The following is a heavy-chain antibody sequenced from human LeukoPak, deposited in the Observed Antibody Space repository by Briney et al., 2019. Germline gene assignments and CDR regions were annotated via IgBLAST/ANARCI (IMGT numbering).Heavy chain of an antibody. V-gene: IGHV3-11*04. CDR1: GFTFSDYY. CDR3: ARVNTAMALWDAFDI. CDR2: ISSSGSTI. Sequence: GGSLRLSCAASGFTFSDYYMSWIRQAPGKGLEWVSYISSSGSTIYYADCVKGRFTISRDNAKNSLYLQMNSLRAEDTAVYYCARVNTAMALWDAFDIWGQGTMVTVSS. J-gene: IGHJ3*02. D-gene: IGHD5-18*01.